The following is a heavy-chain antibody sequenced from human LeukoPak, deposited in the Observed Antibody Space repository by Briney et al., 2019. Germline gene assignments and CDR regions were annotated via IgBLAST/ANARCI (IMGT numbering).Heavy chain of an antibody. V-gene: IGHV1-18*01. CDR2: ISAYNGNT. CDR1: GYSFTSYG. Sequence: GASVKVSCKASGYSFTSYGISWVRKAPGQGLEWMVWISAYNGNTNYAQKLQGRVTMTTDTSTSTAYMELRSLRSDDRAVDYCARDGLGHYYDSSGYYSYWGQGTLVTVSS. J-gene: IGHJ4*02. CDR3: ARDGLGHYYDSSGYYSY. D-gene: IGHD3-22*01.